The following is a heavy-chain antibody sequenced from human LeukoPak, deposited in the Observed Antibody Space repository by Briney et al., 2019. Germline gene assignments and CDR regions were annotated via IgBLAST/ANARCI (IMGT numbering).Heavy chain of an antibody. CDR3: ARGDSSGYYY. J-gene: IGHJ4*02. D-gene: IGHD3-22*01. V-gene: IGHV3-7*01. CDR1: GFTFGSYW. Sequence: GGSLRLSCAASGFTFGSYWMSWVRQAPGKGLEWVANIKQDGSEKYYVDPVKGRFTISRDNAKNSLYLQMNSLRAEDTAVYYCARGDSSGYYYWGQGTLVTVSS. CDR2: IKQDGSEK.